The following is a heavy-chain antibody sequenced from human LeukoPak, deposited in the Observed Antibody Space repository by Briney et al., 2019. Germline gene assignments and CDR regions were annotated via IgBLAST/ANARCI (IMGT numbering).Heavy chain of an antibody. Sequence: ASVKVSCKASGYTFTGYYMHWVRQAPGQGLEWMGGIIPIFGTANYAQKFQGRVTITADKSTSTAYMELSSLRSEDTAVYYCAIRLGDSNGHVWGQGTLVTVSS. CDR2: IIPIFGTA. J-gene: IGHJ4*02. V-gene: IGHV1-69*06. CDR1: GYTFTGYY. D-gene: IGHD6-25*01. CDR3: AIRLGDSNGHV.